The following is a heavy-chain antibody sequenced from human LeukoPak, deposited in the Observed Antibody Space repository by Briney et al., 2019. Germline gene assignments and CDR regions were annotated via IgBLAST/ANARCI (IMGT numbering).Heavy chain of an antibody. CDR3: ARGYGSVDY. V-gene: IGHV3-7*01. J-gene: IGHJ4*02. CDR2: IKKDGSEK. Sequence: GGSLRLSCAASGFTFSNYWMTWVRQAPGKGLEWVGNIKKDGSEKYYVESLKGRFTISRDNVKNSLYLQMNSLRAEDTAVYYCARGYGSVDYWGQGTLVTVSS. CDR1: GFTFSNYW. D-gene: IGHD3-10*01.